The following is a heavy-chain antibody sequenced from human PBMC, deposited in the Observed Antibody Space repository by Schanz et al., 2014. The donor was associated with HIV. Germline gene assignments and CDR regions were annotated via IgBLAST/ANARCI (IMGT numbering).Heavy chain of an antibody. CDR2: ISYDGSRK. CDR1: GFTFNCYG. Sequence: QVQLVESGGGGVQPGRSLRVSCAASGFTFNCYGMHWVRQAPGKGLVWVAVISYDGSRKHYADSVKGRFTISRDNSKNTVYLQMKSLRAEDTAVYYCAKPEYDSRGNSQSHFDSWGQGTLVTVSS. D-gene: IGHD3-22*01. J-gene: IGHJ4*02. V-gene: IGHV3-30*18. CDR3: AKPEYDSRGNSQSHFDS.